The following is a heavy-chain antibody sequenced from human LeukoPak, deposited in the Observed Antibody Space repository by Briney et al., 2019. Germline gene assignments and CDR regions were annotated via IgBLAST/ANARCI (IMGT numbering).Heavy chain of an antibody. Sequence: SETLSLTCNVSGGSISSYYWSWIRQPPGKGLEWIGYIYYSGSTNYNPSLKSRVTISVDTSKNQFSLKLSSVTAADTAVYYCARAGEVHCSGGSCYSGCFDYWGQGTLVTVSS. CDR1: GGSISSYY. D-gene: IGHD2-15*01. CDR3: ARAGEVHCSGGSCYSGCFDY. V-gene: IGHV4-59*01. J-gene: IGHJ4*02. CDR2: IYYSGST.